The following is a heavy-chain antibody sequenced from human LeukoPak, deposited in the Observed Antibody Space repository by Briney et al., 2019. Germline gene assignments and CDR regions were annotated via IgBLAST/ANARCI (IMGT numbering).Heavy chain of an antibody. D-gene: IGHD2-15*01. CDR3: AKAPVTSCRGAFCYPFDS. CDR1: GFTFSSYG. J-gene: IGHJ4*02. CDR2: ISGSGGST. V-gene: IGHV3-23*01. Sequence: GGSLRLSCAASGFTFSSYGMSWVRQAPGKGLEWVSAISGSGGSTYYADSVKGRFTISRDNSKNTLYLQMNSLRAEDTAVYYCAKAPVTSCRGAFCYPFDSWGQGTLVTVSS.